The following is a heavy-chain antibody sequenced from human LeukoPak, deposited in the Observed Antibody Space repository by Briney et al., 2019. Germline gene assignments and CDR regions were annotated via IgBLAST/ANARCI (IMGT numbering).Heavy chain of an antibody. CDR3: ARGIADYFDY. D-gene: IGHD6-13*01. V-gene: IGHV3-21*01. Sequence: PGGSLILSCAASGSTFSSYSMNWVRQAPGKGLEWVSSISSSSSYIYYADSVKGRFTISRDNAKNSLYLQMNSLRAEDTAVYYCARGIADYFDYWGQGTLVTVSS. CDR1: GSTFSSYS. CDR2: ISSSSSYI. J-gene: IGHJ4*02.